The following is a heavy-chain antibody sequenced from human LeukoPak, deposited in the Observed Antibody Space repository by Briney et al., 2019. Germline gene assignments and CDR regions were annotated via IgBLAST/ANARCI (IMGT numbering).Heavy chain of an antibody. Sequence: PSETLSLTCTVSGGSISSYYWSWIRQPPGKGLEWIGYIYYSGSTNYNPSLKSRVTISVDTSKNQFSLKLSSVTAADTAVYYCARLRSNLYYYYGMDVWGQGTTVTVSS. CDR1: GGSISSYY. V-gene: IGHV4-59*08. D-gene: IGHD4-11*01. CDR3: ARLRSNLYYYYGMDV. J-gene: IGHJ6*02. CDR2: IYYSGST.